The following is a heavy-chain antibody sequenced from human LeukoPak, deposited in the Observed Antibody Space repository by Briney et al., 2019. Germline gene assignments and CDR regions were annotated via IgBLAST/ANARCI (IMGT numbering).Heavy chain of an antibody. CDR1: GGXXSSGXYX. D-gene: IGHD3-9*01. CDR3: ARWVLRYFDWLLYPYGMDV. CDR2: XXXSXRT. Sequence: XTXTXXGGXXSSGXYXXSXIRXPPGKGLXXXXXXXXSXRTNYNPSLKSRVTISVDTSKNQFSLKLSSVTAADTAVYYCARWVLRYFDWLLYPYGMDVWGKGTTVTVSS. V-gene: IGHV4-61*01. J-gene: IGHJ6*04.